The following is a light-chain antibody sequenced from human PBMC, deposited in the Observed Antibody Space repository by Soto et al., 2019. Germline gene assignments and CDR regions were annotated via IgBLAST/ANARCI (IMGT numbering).Light chain of an antibody. V-gene: IGKV1-5*03. CDR1: QSISSW. J-gene: IGKJ1*01. Sequence: DIQMTQSPSTLSASVGDRVTITCRASQSISSWLAWYQQKPGKAPKLLIYKASTLESGVPSRFSGSGSGTEFTLTISSLQPDDFANYYCQQYNSYSTFGQGTKVEI. CDR2: KAS. CDR3: QQYNSYST.